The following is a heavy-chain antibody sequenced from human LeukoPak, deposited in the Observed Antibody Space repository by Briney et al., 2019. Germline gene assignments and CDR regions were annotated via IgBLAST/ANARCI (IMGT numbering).Heavy chain of an antibody. V-gene: IGHV3-21*01. CDR3: ARDNSDFWSGYYQQYYYGMDV. D-gene: IGHD3-3*01. CDR2: ISSSSSYI. CDR1: GFTFSSYS. Sequence: GGSLRLSCAASGFTFSSYSMNWVRQAPGKGLEWVSPISSSSSYIYYADSVKGRFTISRDNAKNSLYLQMNSLRAEDTAVYYCARDNSDFWSGYYQQYYYGMDVWGQGTTVTVSS. J-gene: IGHJ6*02.